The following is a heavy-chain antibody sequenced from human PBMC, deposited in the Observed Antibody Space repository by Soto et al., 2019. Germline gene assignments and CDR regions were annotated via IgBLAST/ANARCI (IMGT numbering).Heavy chain of an antibody. CDR1: GYTFDDYT. D-gene: IGHD6-6*01. CDR3: AKDIQRSSSAIDY. CDR2: ISWDGGST. J-gene: IGHJ4*02. Sequence: PGGSLRLSCAASGYTFDDYTMHWVRQAPGKGLEWVSLISWDGGSTYYADSVKGRFTISRDNSKNSLYLQMNSLRTEDTALYYCAKDIQRSSSAIDYWGQGTLVTVSS. V-gene: IGHV3-43*01.